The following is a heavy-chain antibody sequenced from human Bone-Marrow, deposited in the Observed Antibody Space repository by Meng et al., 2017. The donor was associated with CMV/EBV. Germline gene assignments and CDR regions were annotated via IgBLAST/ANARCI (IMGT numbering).Heavy chain of an antibody. Sequence: GESLKISCAASGFTFSGSAMHWVRQASGKGLEWVGRIRSEANSYATAYAASVKGRFTISRDDSKNTAYLQMNSLKTEDTAVYYCTRQVTSGLRFLEWHIPKGWFDPWGQGTLVTFSS. CDR1: GFTFSGSA. V-gene: IGHV3-73*01. J-gene: IGHJ5*02. D-gene: IGHD3-3*01. CDR3: TRQVTSGLRFLEWHIPKGWFDP. CDR2: IRSEANSYAT.